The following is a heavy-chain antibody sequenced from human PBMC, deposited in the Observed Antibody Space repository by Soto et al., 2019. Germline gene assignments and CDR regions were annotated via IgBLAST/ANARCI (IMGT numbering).Heavy chain of an antibody. D-gene: IGHD1-26*01. Sequence: PGGSLRLSCAASGVTFSSYAISWVRQAPGKGLEWVSAISGSGTSTYYADSVKGRFTISRDNSKNTLYVQMNSLRAEDTAVYYCGKDRGIVDHLFQYWGQGPRASVP. V-gene: IGHV3-23*01. CDR3: GKDRGIVDHLFQY. CDR2: ISGSGTST. J-gene: IGHJ4*02. CDR1: GVTFSSYA.